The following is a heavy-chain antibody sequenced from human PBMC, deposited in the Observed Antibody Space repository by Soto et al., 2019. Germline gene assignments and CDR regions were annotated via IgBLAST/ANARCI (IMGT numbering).Heavy chain of an antibody. CDR1: GDSISSGGHY. CDR3: GRVGQYGDYGRTWIDY. J-gene: IGHJ4*02. CDR2: IYYSGNT. Sequence: QVQLQESGPGLVKPSQTLSLTCTVSGDSISSGGHYWSWIRQHPGKGLEWIGYIYYSGNTYYTPSLESRVTISVDTSTNQFSLKLTSVTAADTAVYYCGRVGQYGDYGRTWIDYWGQGTLVTVSS. V-gene: IGHV4-31*03. D-gene: IGHD4-17*01.